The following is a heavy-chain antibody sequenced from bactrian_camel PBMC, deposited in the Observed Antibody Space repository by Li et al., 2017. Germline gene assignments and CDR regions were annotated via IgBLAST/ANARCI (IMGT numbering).Heavy chain of an antibody. CDR1: GFRFGAYD. Sequence: DVQLVESGGGLVQPGGSLKLSCAASGFRFGAYDMTWVRQAPGKGLEWVSVIGRGGPSYSDSVKGRFSISRDTAKNTVYLRLNSLQTEDQAMYYCAKAPELETMDSWGQGTQVTVS. CDR2: IGRGGP. V-gene: IGHV3S40*01. D-gene: IGHD4*01. CDR3: AKAPELETMDS. J-gene: IGHJ6*01.